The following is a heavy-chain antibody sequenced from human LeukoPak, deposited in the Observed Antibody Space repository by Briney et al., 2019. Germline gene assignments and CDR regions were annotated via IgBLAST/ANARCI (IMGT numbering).Heavy chain of an antibody. CDR3: CTYGDFTDY. V-gene: IGHV3-23*01. CDR1: GFTFSSYA. CDR2: MRVSGGST. J-gene: IGHJ4*02. Sequence: GGSLRLSCAASGFTFSSYAMSWVRQAPGKGLEWGSAMRVSGGSTYYADSVKGRFTISRDNSKNTLYLQLNSLRAEDTAVYYCCTYGDFTDYWGQGTLVTVSS. D-gene: IGHD4-17*01.